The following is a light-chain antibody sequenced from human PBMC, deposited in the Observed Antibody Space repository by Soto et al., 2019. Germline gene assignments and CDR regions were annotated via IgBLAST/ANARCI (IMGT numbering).Light chain of an antibody. J-gene: IGKJ1*01. Sequence: EVVLTQSPATMSLYPGEGATLSCRASQSVGTYLAWYQQKPGQAPRLLIFEASKRATGIPDRISGSGSGTDFTLTISSQEPEDFAVYYCQQRGHWPRTFGQGTKVEMK. CDR1: QSVGTY. CDR3: QQRGHWPRT. V-gene: IGKV3-11*01. CDR2: EAS.